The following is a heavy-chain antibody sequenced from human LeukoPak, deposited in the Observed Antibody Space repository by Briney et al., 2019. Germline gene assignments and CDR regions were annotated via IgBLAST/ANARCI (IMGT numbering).Heavy chain of an antibody. CDR2: ISYDGSNI. CDR1: GFSFSSYA. CDR3: ATAYSSGWSDY. J-gene: IGHJ4*02. V-gene: IGHV3-30*04. D-gene: IGHD6-19*01. Sequence: GGSLRLSCAVSGFSFSSYAMYWVRQAPGRGLEWVTIISYDGSNIHYADSVKGRFTVSRDNSRNTLSLQTNNLRPDDTAVYYCATAYSSGWSDYWGQGTLVTVSS.